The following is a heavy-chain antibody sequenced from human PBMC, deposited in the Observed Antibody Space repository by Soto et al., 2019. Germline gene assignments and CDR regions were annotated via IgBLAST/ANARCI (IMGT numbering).Heavy chain of an antibody. CDR2: IYHSGST. Sequence: QVQLQESGPGLVKPSGTLSLTCAVSGGSISSSNWWSWVRQPPGKGLEWIGEIYHSGSTNYNPSLKSRVTISXXKXKXXFSPKLSSVPAADTAVYYCARARRAVAGKGRWFDPWGQGTLVTVSS. D-gene: IGHD6-19*01. J-gene: IGHJ5*02. CDR3: ARARRAVAGKGRWFDP. V-gene: IGHV4-4*02. CDR1: GGSISSSNW.